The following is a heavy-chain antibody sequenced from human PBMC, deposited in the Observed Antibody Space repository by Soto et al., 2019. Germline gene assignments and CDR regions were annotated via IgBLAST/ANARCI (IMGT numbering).Heavy chain of an antibody. J-gene: IGHJ6*02. CDR2: IKQDGSEK. V-gene: IGHV3-7*01. D-gene: IGHD6-19*01. CDR3: ARDERVAGVQDYYYYGMEV. Sequence: GGSLRLSCAASGFTFSSYWMSWVRQAPGKGLEWVANIKQDGSEKYYVDSVKGRFTISRDNAKNSLYLQMNSLRAEDTAVYYCARDERVAGVQDYYYYGMEVWGQGTTVTVSS. CDR1: GFTFSSYW.